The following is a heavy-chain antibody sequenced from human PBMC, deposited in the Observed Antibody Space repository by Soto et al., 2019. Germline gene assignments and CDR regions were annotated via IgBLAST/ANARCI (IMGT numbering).Heavy chain of an antibody. D-gene: IGHD3-10*01. J-gene: IGHJ4*02. CDR1: GFTVSSNY. V-gene: IGHV3-53*01. Sequence: EVQLVESGGGLIQPGGSLRLSCAASGFTVSSNYMSWVRQAPGKGLEWVSVLHSGGNTYYADSVKGRFTISRDNSKNTLYLQMNSLRADDTAVYYCARASVRTERYYSDYWGQGTLVTVSS. CDR2: LHSGGNT. CDR3: ARASVRTERYYSDY.